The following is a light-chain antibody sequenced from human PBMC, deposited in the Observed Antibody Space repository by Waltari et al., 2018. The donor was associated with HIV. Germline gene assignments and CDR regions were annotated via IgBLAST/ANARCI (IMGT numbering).Light chain of an antibody. CDR3: QQYGSSLST. J-gene: IGKJ1*01. CDR1: QSVGSSY. Sequence: IVLTQSPGTLSLSPGERATLSCRASQSVGSSYLAWDQQKPGQAPRLLIYGASFRATGIPDRFSGSGSGTDFTLTISRLEPEDFAVYYCQQYGSSLSTFGQGTKVEIK. V-gene: IGKV3-20*01. CDR2: GAS.